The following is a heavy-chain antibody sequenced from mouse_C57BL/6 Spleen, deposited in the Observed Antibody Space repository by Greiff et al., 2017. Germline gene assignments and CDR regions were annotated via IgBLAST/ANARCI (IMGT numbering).Heavy chain of an antibody. J-gene: IGHJ3*01. CDR2: INPSSGYT. V-gene: IGHV1-7*01. CDR3: ARPYDYDVTWFAY. CDR1: GYTFTSYW. D-gene: IGHD2-4*01. Sequence: QVQLKESGAELAKPGASVKLSCKASGYTFTSYWMHWVKQRPGQGLEWIGYINPSSGYTKYHQKFKDKATLTADKSSSTAYMQLSSLTYEDSAVYYGARPYDYDVTWFAYWGQGTLVTVSA.